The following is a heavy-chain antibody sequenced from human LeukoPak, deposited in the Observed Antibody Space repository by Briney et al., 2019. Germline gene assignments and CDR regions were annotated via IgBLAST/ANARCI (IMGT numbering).Heavy chain of an antibody. CDR3: ARNLPSTGDFDF. D-gene: IGHD7-27*01. Sequence: GASVPVSFQASGYTFTNYDINWVRPAAGQGFAWMGWMNPNSGNTGYAQKFQGRVTMTRITSINTAYMELSSLTSEDTAVYYCARNLPSTGDFDFWGQGTLVSVSS. CDR2: MNPNSGNT. CDR1: GYTFTNYD. J-gene: IGHJ4*02. V-gene: IGHV1-8*01.